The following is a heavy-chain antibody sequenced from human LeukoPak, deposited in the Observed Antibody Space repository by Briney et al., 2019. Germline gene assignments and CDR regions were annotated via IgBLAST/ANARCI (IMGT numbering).Heavy chain of an antibody. V-gene: IGHV4-59*12. CDR1: DGSINSYY. CDR2: IYYNGNT. Sequence: SETLSLTCSVSDGSINSYYWNWIRRPPGKGLEWIGYIYYNGNTNYSPSLKSRVTMSVDTSKNLFSLKLSSVTAADTAVYYCASVYDSSGYYPFWGQGTLVTVSS. D-gene: IGHD3-22*01. J-gene: IGHJ4*02. CDR3: ASVYDSSGYYPF.